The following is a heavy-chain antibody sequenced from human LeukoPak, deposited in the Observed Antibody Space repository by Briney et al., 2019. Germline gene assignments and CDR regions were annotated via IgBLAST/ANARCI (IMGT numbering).Heavy chain of an antibody. CDR2: INPSGGST. CDR1: GYTFTSYY. D-gene: IGHD6-19*01. J-gene: IGHJ1*01. V-gene: IGHV1-46*01. CDR3: ARESASGVAGTPPPEYFQH. Sequence: ASVKVSCKASGYTFTSYYMHWVRQAPGQGLEWMGIINPSGGSTSYAQKFQGRVTMTRDMSTSTVYMELSSLRSEDTAVYYCARESASGVAGTPPPEYFQHWGQGTLVTVSS.